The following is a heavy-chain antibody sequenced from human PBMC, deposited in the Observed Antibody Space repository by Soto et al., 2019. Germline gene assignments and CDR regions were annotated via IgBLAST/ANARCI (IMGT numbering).Heavy chain of an antibody. CDR2: ISSSSSTI. CDR3: ARDYGSGSYFYAFDI. CDR1: GFTFSSYS. Sequence: GGSLRLSCAASGFTFSSYSMNWVRQAPGKGLEWVSYISSSSSTIYYADSVKGRFTISRDNAKNSLYLQMNSLRDEDTAVYYCARDYGSGSYFYAFDIWGQGTMVTVSS. D-gene: IGHD3-10*01. V-gene: IGHV3-48*02. J-gene: IGHJ3*02.